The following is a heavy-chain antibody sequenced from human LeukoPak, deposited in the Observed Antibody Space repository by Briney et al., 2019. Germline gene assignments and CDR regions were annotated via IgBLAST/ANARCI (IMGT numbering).Heavy chain of an antibody. CDR1: GFTFTNYW. CDR3: ARDAWRDRYFDY. Sequence: GGSLRLSCAASGFTFTNYWMSWVRQAPGKGLEWVANIKQDEREKFYVDSVKGRFTISRDNAKNSMYLQLSSLRAEDTAVYYCARDAWRDRYFDYWGQGILVTVSS. CDR2: IKQDEREK. V-gene: IGHV3-7*01. D-gene: IGHD1-1*01. J-gene: IGHJ4*02.